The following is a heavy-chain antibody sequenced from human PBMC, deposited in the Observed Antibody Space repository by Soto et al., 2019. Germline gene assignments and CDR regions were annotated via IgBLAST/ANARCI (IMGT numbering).Heavy chain of an antibody. Sequence: GGSLRLSCAAPGFTFRIYSMHWVRQSPGKGLEWVAVMWYDGTNKYYGESVKGRFTISRDNSENTLYLQMNSLRVEDTAVYYCARDATFGTKGGSFDIWGHGTLVT. CDR3: ARDATFGTKGGSFDI. CDR2: MWYDGTNK. J-gene: IGHJ3*02. D-gene: IGHD3-16*01. V-gene: IGHV3-33*01. CDR1: GFTFRIYS.